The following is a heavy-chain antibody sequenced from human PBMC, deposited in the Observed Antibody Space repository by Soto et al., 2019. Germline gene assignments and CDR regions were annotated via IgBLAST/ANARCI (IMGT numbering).Heavy chain of an antibody. J-gene: IGHJ4*02. Sequence: LTWSVAEGSSRSLDGCSWVRQPPGKGLEWIGEINHSGSTNYNPSLKSRVTISVDTSKNQFSLKLSSVTAADTAVYYCARGRWLRSAFDYWGPGILVTVSS. D-gene: IGHD5-12*01. CDR2: INHSGST. CDR1: EGSSRSLDG. CDR3: ARGRWLRSAFDY. V-gene: IGHV4-4*02.